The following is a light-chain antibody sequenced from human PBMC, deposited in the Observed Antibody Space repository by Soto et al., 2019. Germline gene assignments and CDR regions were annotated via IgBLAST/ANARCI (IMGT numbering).Light chain of an antibody. CDR1: QSISSY. V-gene: IGKV1-39*01. CDR3: QQSYSTPR. CDR2: AAS. Sequence: DIQMTQSPSSLSASVGDRVTITCRASQSISSYLNWYQQKVGKAPELLIYAASTLHSGVPSRFSGSGSGTDFTLTISSLQPEDFATYYCQQSYSTPRFGPGTKVDIK. J-gene: IGKJ3*01.